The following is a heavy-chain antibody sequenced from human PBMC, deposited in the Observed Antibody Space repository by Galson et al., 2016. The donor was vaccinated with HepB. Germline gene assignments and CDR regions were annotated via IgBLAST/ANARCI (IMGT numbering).Heavy chain of an antibody. D-gene: IGHD6-13*01. V-gene: IGHV4-4*02. CDR2: IYHNGDT. CDR3: VRLGTAAAVANRRGSVY. J-gene: IGHJ4*02. CDR1: GDSIGSDTNW. Sequence: SETLSLTCTVSGDSIGSDTNWWSWLRQPPGKGLEWIGEIYHNGDTYYNPSLKRRVTMSVDTSKSQFSLRLTSVTAADTAIYYCVRLGTAAAVANRRGSVYWSQGTRVTVSS.